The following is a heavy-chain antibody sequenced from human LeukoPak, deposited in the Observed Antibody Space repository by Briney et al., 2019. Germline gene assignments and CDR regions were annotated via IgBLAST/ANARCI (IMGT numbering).Heavy chain of an antibody. D-gene: IGHD1-14*01. CDR3: ARNRGLGYYYYMDV. CDR2: IIPIFGTA. V-gene: IGHV1-69*05. Sequence: SVKVSCKASGGTFSSYAISWVRQAPGQGLEWTGGIIPIFGTANYAQKFQGRVTITTDESTSTAYMELSSLRSEDTAVYYCARNRGLGYYYYMDVWGKGTTVTVSS. J-gene: IGHJ6*03. CDR1: GGTFSSYA.